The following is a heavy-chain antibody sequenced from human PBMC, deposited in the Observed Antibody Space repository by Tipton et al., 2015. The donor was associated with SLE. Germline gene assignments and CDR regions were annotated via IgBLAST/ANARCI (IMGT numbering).Heavy chain of an antibody. CDR1: GYTFTGYY. Sequence: QVQLVQSGPEVKKPGASVKVSCEASGYTFTGYYMHWVRQAPGQGLEWMGWINPNSGGTKYAQKFQGRVTMTSDTSISTAYMELSSLKSDDTAVYYCARIGYQLLTAEWYFDLWGRGTLVTVSS. D-gene: IGHD2-2*01. CDR2: INPNSGGT. J-gene: IGHJ2*01. V-gene: IGHV1-2*02. CDR3: ARIGYQLLTAEWYFDL.